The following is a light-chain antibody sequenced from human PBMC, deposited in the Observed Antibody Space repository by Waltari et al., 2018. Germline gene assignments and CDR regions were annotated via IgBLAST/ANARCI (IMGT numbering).Light chain of an antibody. CDR1: QSISGY. J-gene: IGKJ4*01. CDR2: STS. CDR3: QQSYRTPPLT. V-gene: IGKV1-39*01. Sequence: DIQMTQSPSSLSAFVGDRVTITCRASQSISGYLNWYQQKPGNAPTVLIHSTSSWQSRVPSRFSGSGSGTDFTLTISSLQPEDFATYYCQQSYRTPPLTFGGGTKVEIK.